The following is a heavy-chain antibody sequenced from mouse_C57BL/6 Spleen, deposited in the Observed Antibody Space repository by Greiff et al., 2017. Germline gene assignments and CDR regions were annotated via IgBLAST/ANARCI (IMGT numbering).Heavy chain of an antibody. CDR3: ASGQDGTFDY. CDR1: GYTFTDYY. Sequence: VQLVQSGAELVRPGASVKMSCKASGYTFTDYYINWVKQRPGPGLEWIARIYPGSGNTYYNEKFKGKATLTAEKSSSTAYMQLSSLTSEDSAVYFCASGQDGTFDYWGQGTTLTVSS. D-gene: IGHD3-3*01. CDR2: IYPGSGNT. V-gene: IGHV1-76*01. J-gene: IGHJ2*01.